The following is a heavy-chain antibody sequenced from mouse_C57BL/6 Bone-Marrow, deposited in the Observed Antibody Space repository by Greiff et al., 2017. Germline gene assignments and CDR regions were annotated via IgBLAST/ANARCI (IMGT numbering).Heavy chain of an antibody. J-gene: IGHJ1*03. V-gene: IGHV5-6*02. CDR3: ARRSYFDV. Sequence: DVMLVESGGDLVKPGGSLKLSCAASGFTFSSYGMSWVRQTPDKRLEWVATISSGGSYTYYPDSVKGRFTISRDNAKNTLYLQMSSLKSEDTAMYYCARRSYFDVWGTGTTVTVSS. CDR1: GFTFSSYG. CDR2: ISSGGSYT.